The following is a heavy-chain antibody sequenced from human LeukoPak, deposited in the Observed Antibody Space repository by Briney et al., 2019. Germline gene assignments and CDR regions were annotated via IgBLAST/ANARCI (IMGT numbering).Heavy chain of an antibody. Sequence: GGSLRLSCVASGFTFSENWMTWVRQAPGKGLEWVACIRQDGREIYYVDSVKGRFTISRDNTKSSLYLQMTGLRVEDTALYYCASGGVVGASTYWYFDLWGRGTRVNVSS. CDR2: IRQDGREI. D-gene: IGHD1-26*01. V-gene: IGHV3-7*01. J-gene: IGHJ2*01. CDR1: GFTFSENW. CDR3: ASGGVVGASTYWYFDL.